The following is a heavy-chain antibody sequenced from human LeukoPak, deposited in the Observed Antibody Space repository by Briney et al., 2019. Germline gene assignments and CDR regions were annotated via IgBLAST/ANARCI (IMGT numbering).Heavy chain of an antibody. V-gene: IGHV4-39*01. CDR3: ARLCSGGSCYPRLFGY. CDR2: IYYSGST. D-gene: IGHD2-15*01. CDR1: GGSISSSSYY. J-gene: IGHJ4*02. Sequence: SETLSLTCTVSGGSISSSSYYWGWIRQPPGKGLEWIGSIYYSGSTYYNPSLKSRVTIPVDTSKNQFSLKLSSVTAADTAVYYCARLCSGGSCYPRLFGYWGQGTLVTVSS.